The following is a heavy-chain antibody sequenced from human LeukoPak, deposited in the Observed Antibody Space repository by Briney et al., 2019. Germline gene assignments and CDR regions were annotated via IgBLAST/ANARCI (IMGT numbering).Heavy chain of an antibody. CDR3: AKDLTRRGDYVWGSYRYAVFDY. J-gene: IGHJ4*02. Sequence: GGSLRLSCAASGFTFSSYGMHWVRQAPGKGLEWVAFIRYDGSNKYYADSVKGRFTISRDNSKNTLYLQMNSLRAEDTAVYYCAKDLTRRGDYVWGSYRYAVFDYWGQGTLVTVSS. CDR1: GFTFSSYG. CDR2: IRYDGSNK. V-gene: IGHV3-30*02. D-gene: IGHD3-16*02.